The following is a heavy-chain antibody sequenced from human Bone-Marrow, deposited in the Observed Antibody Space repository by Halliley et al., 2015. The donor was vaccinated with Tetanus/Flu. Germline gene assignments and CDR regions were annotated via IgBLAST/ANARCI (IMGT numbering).Heavy chain of an antibody. D-gene: IGHD6-6*01. CDR1: GTSFGDHF. CDR2: IYHSGNT. V-gene: IGHV4-34*01. Sequence: TLSLSCSVYGTSFGDHFWSRIRQTPGKGLEWIGEIYHSGNTNYKASLKSRLKISINATKNLFSLKLNSVTAADTGTYFCARGRSRSVARPFDSWGQGSLLIVSS. J-gene: IGHJ4*02. CDR3: ARGRSRSVARPFDS.